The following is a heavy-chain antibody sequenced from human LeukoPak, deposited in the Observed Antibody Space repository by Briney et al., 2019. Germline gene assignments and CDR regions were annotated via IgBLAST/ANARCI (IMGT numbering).Heavy chain of an antibody. J-gene: IGHJ6*03. CDR1: GFTFSSYS. CDR2: ISSSSSYI. CDR3: AKIRVNYYYYYMDV. V-gene: IGHV3-21*01. D-gene: IGHD3-22*01. Sequence: GGSLRLSCAASGFTFSSYSMNWVRQAPGKGLEWVSSISSSSSYIYYADSVKGRFTISTDNANNSLYLQMNSLRAEDTAVYYCAKIRVNYYYYYMDVWGKGTTVTVSS.